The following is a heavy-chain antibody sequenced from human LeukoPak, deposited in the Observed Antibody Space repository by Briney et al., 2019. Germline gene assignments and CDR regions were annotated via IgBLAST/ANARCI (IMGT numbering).Heavy chain of an antibody. Sequence: GGSLRLSCAVSGFTFSSYWMHWVRQAPGKGPVWVSRVNTDESRTNHADSVKGRVTISRDNAKNTVYLQMNSLRAEDTAVYYCARYGSSWSFDYWGQGTLVTVSS. CDR3: ARYGSSWSFDY. J-gene: IGHJ4*02. CDR2: VNTDESRT. V-gene: IGHV3-74*01. D-gene: IGHD6-13*01. CDR1: GFTFSSYW.